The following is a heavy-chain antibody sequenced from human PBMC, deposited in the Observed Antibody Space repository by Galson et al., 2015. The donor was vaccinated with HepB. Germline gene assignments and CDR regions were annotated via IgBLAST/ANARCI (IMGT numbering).Heavy chain of an antibody. D-gene: IGHD6-13*01. CDR3: ARGGSYSSLDY. CDR2: ISSSSSSI. J-gene: IGHJ4*02. V-gene: IGHV3-21*01. Sequence: SLRLSCAASGFTFSSYSMNWVRQAPGKGLEWVSSISSSSSSIYYADSVKGRFTISRDNAKNSLHLQMNSLRAEDTAVCYCARGGSYSSLDYWGQGTLVTVSS. CDR1: GFTFSSYS.